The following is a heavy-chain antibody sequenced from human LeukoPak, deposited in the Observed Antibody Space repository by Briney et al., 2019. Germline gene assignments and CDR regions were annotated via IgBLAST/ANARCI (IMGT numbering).Heavy chain of an antibody. CDR2: INQDGSEK. V-gene: IGHV3-7*04. CDR1: GFTFRTYW. D-gene: IGHD2-15*01. CDR3: ATDLYY. Sequence: GGSLRLSCAASGFTFRTYWMSWVRQVLGKGLEWVANINQDGSEKNYVDSVKGRFTISRDNIKNSLYLQMNSLRAEDTAVYYCATDLYYWGQGNLVTVSS. J-gene: IGHJ4*02.